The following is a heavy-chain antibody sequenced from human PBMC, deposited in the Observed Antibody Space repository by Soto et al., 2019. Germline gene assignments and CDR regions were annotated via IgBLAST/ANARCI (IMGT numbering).Heavy chain of an antibody. CDR1: GGSISSYF. J-gene: IGHJ4*02. Sequence: PSETLSLTCTVSGGSISSYFWSWIRQPPGKGLEWIGYIYSRGSTTYNPSLKSRLTISVDTSKNPFSLKLTSVTAADTAVYYCARAGTAMVHLDYWGQGTLVTVSS. D-gene: IGHD5-18*01. CDR2: IYSRGST. V-gene: IGHV4-59*12. CDR3: ARAGTAMVHLDY.